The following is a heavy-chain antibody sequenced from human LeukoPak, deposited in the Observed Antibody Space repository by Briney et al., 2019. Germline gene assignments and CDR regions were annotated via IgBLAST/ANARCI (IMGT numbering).Heavy chain of an antibody. V-gene: IGHV4-59*01. D-gene: IGHD3-10*02. CDR3: ARMLTARAGNWCDP. CDR1: GGSFTSNY. Sequence: SETLSLTCTVSGGSFTSNYWSWIRQPPGKGLEWIGDISYSGSSNYNASLKSRVTLSVDRSKNVFSVKLTSVTAADTAMYYCARMLTARAGNWCDPWGQGTLVTVSS. J-gene: IGHJ5*02. CDR2: ISYSGSS.